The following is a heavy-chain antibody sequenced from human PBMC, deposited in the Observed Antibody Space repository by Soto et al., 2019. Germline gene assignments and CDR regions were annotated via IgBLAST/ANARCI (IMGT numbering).Heavy chain of an antibody. CDR3: ARGYYDSSGYLFWFDP. CDR2: INWNGGST. D-gene: IGHD3-22*01. J-gene: IGHJ5*02. V-gene: IGHV3-20*04. CDR1: GFTFDDYG. Sequence: GGSLRLSCAASGFTFDDYGMSWVRQAPGKGLEWASGINWNGGSTGYADSVKGRFTISRDNAKNSLYLQMNSLRAEDTALYYCARGYYDSSGYLFWFDPWGQGTLVTVSS.